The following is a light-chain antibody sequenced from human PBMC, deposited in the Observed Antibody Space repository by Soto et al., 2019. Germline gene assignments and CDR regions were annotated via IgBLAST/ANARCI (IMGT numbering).Light chain of an antibody. CDR1: QGISSW. V-gene: IGKV1-12*01. Sequence: DIHMTQSPSSVSASVGYIVAITCXASQGISSWLAWYQQKPGKAPKLLIYAASSLQSGAPSRFSGSGSGTEFALTISSLQPEDSATYYCQQLKSYPLTFGGGTKVDIK. CDR3: QQLKSYPLT. J-gene: IGKJ4*01. CDR2: AAS.